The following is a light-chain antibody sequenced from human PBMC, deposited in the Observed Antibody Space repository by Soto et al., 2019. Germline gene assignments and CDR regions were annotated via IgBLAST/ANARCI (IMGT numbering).Light chain of an antibody. J-gene: IGKJ5*01. Sequence: DIVMTQTPLSLPVTPGEPASISCRSSQSLLDSDDGNTYLDWYLQKPGQSPQLLIYTLSYRPSGVPDRFSGSGSGTDFTLKISRVEAEDVVVYYCMQRREFPSITVGQGTRLEIK. CDR3: MQRREFPSIT. CDR2: TLS. V-gene: IGKV2-40*01. CDR1: QSLLDSDDGNTY.